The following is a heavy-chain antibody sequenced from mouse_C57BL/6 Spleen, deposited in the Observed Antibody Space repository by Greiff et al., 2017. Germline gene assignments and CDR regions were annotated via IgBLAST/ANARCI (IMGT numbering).Heavy chain of an antibody. CDR2: IHPNSGST. D-gene: IGHD1-1*01. Sequence: VQLQQPGAELVKPGASVKLSCKASGYTFTSYWMHWVKQRPGQGLEWIGMIHPNSGSTNYNEKFKSKATLTVDKSSSTAYMQLSSLTSEDSAVYYCARSGITTVAFDYWGQGTTLTVSS. J-gene: IGHJ2*01. CDR3: ARSGITTVAFDY. CDR1: GYTFTSYW. V-gene: IGHV1-64*01.